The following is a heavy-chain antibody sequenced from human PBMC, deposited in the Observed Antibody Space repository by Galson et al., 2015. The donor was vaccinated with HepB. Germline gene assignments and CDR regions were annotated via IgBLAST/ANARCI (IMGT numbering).Heavy chain of an antibody. Sequence: SLRLSCAASGFTVSSNYMSWVRQVPGKGLEWVSVIYSGGSTYYADSVKGRFTISRDNSKNTLYLQMNSLRAEDTAVYYCARDSSSWYYNYYYYGMDVWGQGTTVTVSS. J-gene: IGHJ6*02. CDR1: GFTVSSNY. CDR3: ARDSSSWYYNYYYYGMDV. CDR2: IYSGGST. V-gene: IGHV3-66*02. D-gene: IGHD6-13*01.